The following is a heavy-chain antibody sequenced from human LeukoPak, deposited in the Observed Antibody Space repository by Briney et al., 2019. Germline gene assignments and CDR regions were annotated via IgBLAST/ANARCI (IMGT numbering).Heavy chain of an antibody. J-gene: IGHJ6*02. CDR3: ARDEDFWSGSHGGYGMDV. CDR2: IYTSGST. V-gene: IGHV4-61*02. Sequence: PSETLSLTCTVSGGSISSGGYYWSWIRQPAGKGLEWIGRIYTSGSTNYNPSLKSRVTMSVDTSKNQFSLKLSSVTAADTAVYYCARDEDFWSGSHGGYGMDVWGQGTTVTVSS. D-gene: IGHD3-3*01. CDR1: GGSISSGGYY.